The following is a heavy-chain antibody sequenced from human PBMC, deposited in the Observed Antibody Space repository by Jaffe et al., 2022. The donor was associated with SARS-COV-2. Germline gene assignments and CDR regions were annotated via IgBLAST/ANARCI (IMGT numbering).Heavy chain of an antibody. CDR2: INHSGST. V-gene: IGHV4-34*01. CDR3: ARGPSHVVPAATNWFDP. D-gene: IGHD2-2*01. Sequence: QVQLQQWGAGLLKPSETLSLTCAVYGGSFSGYYWSWIRQPPGKGLEWIGEINHSGSTNYNPSLKSRVTISVDTSKNQFSLKLSSVTAADTAVYYCARGPSHVVPAATNWFDPWGQGTLVTVSS. J-gene: IGHJ5*02. CDR1: GGSFSGYY.